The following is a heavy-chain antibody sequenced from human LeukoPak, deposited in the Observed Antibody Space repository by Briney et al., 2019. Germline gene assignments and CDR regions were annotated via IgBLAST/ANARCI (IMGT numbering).Heavy chain of an antibody. V-gene: IGHV4-61*02. J-gene: IGHJ4*02. Sequence: SETLSLTCTVSGGSISSGSYYWSWIRQPAGKGLEWIGRIYTSGSTNYNPSLKSRVTISVDTSKNQFSLKLSSVTAADTAVYYCASHYGGPTSGRFWGQGTLVTVSS. CDR1: GGSISSGSYY. CDR3: ASHYGGPTSGRF. D-gene: IGHD4-23*01. CDR2: IYTSGST.